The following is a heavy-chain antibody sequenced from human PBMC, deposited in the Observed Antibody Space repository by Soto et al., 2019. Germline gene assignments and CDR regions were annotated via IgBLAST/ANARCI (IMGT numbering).Heavy chain of an antibody. D-gene: IGHD4-4*01. Sequence: ESGGGLVQPGRSLRLSCAASGFTFENYAMHWVRQVPGKGLEWVSGISWNGGTIGYADSVKGRFTISRDNAKNSLYLQMNSLRAEDTALYYCAKDKLYSNYEYYFDYWGRGTLVTVSS. CDR3: AKDKLYSNYEYYFDY. CDR2: ISWNGGTI. V-gene: IGHV3-9*01. CDR1: GFTFENYA. J-gene: IGHJ4*02.